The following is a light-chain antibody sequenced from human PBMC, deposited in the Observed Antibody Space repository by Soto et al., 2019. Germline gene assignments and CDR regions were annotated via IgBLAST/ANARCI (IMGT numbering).Light chain of an antibody. Sequence: EIVLTQSPGTLSLSPGERATLSCRASESVRSSYLAWYQQKPGQAPRLLMYGASSRATGIPDRFSGSGSGKEFTLTISRLEPEDFVVYYCQQYGSSPQTFGQGTKVEI. CDR2: GAS. CDR1: ESVRSSY. V-gene: IGKV3-20*01. J-gene: IGKJ1*01. CDR3: QQYGSSPQT.